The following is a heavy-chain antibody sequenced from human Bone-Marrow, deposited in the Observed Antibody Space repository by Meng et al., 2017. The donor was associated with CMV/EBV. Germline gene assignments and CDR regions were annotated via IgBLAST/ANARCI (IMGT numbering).Heavy chain of an antibody. D-gene: IGHD3-16*02. Sequence: ASVKVSCKASGYTFTSYAMHWVRQAPGQGLEWMGWINPNSGGTNYAQKFQGRVTMTRDTSISTAYMELRRLRSDDKAVYYCARGYPEFDPWGQGTLVTVSS. V-gene: IGHV1-2*02. CDR2: INPNSGGT. J-gene: IGHJ5*02. CDR3: ARGYPEFDP. CDR1: GYTFTSYA.